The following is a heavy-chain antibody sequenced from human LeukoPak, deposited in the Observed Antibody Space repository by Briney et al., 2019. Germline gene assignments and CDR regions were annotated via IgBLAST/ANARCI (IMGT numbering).Heavy chain of an antibody. CDR3: ARGLYYYYMDV. Sequence: SETLSLTCAVYGGPFSGYYWSWIRQPPGKGLEWIGEINHSGSTNYNPSLKSRVTISVDTSKNQFSLKLSSVTAADTAVYYCARGLYYYYMDVWGKGTTVTVSS. J-gene: IGHJ6*03. CDR2: INHSGST. V-gene: IGHV4-34*01. CDR1: GGPFSGYY.